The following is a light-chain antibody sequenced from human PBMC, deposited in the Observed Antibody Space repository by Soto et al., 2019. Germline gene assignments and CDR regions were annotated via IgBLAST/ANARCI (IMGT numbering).Light chain of an antibody. CDR2: AAS. J-gene: IGKJ4*01. CDR1: QGISDF. Sequence: DIQMTQSPSSLSASVGDRVTITCRASQGISDFLAWYQHKPGKVPKLLIYAASTLQSGVPSRFSGSGSGTDFTLTISSLQPEDAATYYCQKYKSAPSLTFGGGTKVQIK. V-gene: IGKV1-27*01. CDR3: QKYKSAPSLT.